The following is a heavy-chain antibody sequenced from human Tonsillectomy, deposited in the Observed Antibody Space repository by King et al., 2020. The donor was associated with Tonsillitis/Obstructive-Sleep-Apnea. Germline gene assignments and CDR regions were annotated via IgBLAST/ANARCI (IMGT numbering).Heavy chain of an antibody. CDR1: GYNFPTSW. V-gene: IGHV5-51*01. Sequence: MQLVQSGAEVKKPGESLKIACKASGYNFPTSWIGWVRQMPGKGLEWMGSIFPGDSDSRYSASFQGQVTMSADKSISTAYLQWSSLKASDTAMYYCARGYCISTSCCAPFDHWGHGTLVTVSS. J-gene: IGHJ4*01. CDR3: ARGYCISTSCCAPFDH. D-gene: IGHD2-2*01. CDR2: IFPGDSDS.